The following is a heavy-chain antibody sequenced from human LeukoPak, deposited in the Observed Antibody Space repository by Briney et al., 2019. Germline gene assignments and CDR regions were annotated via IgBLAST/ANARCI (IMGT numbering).Heavy chain of an antibody. D-gene: IGHD6-13*01. J-gene: IGHJ4*02. Sequence: PGGSLRLSCAASGFTFSSYSMNWVRQAPGKGLEWVSSISSSSSYIYCADSVKGRFTISRDNAKNSLYLQMNSLRAEDTAVYYCARDYPGIAAAGTQMDYWGQGTLVTVSS. CDR2: ISSSSSYI. V-gene: IGHV3-21*01. CDR1: GFTFSSYS. CDR3: ARDYPGIAAAGTQMDY.